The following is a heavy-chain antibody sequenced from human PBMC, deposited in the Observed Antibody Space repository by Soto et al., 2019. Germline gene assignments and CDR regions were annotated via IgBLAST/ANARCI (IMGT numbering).Heavy chain of an antibody. D-gene: IGHD3-3*01. Sequence: QVQLVQSGAEVKKPGSSVKVSCKASGGTFSSYTISWVRQAPGQGLEWMGRIIPILGIANYAQKFQGRVRITADKSTSTAYMELSSLRSEDTAVYYCARDINDGGGIGVVITENAFDIWGQGTMVTVSS. CDR3: ARDINDGGGIGVVITENAFDI. V-gene: IGHV1-69*08. J-gene: IGHJ3*02. CDR2: IIPILGIA. CDR1: GGTFSSYT.